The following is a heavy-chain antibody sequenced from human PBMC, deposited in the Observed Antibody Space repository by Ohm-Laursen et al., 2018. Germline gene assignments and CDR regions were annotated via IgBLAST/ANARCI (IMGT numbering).Heavy chain of an antibody. D-gene: IGHD1-26*01. CDR2: IRRPGDQT. CDR3: TTWDSLGGTKGGFDY. V-gene: IGHV3-23*01. Sequence: SLRLSCAASGFTFSTYAMSWVRQAPGKGLEWVSSIRRPGDQTYNADSVKGRFTISRDNSKNTLYLQMNSLKTEDTAMYYCTTWDSLGGTKGGFDYWGQGTLVTVSP. CDR1: GFTFSTYA. J-gene: IGHJ4*02.